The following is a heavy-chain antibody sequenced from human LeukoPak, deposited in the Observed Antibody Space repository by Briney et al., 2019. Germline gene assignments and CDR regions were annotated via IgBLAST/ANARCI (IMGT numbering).Heavy chain of an antibody. V-gene: IGHV1-18*01. Sequence: ASVKVSCKASGYTFTSYGISWVRQAPGQGLEWMGWISAYNGNTNYAQKLQGRVTMTRDTSTSTVYMDLSSLRSDDTAVYYCATEYVRTHYFDWWGQGTLVTVSS. D-gene: IGHD3-16*01. CDR2: ISAYNGNT. J-gene: IGHJ4*02. CDR3: ATEYVRTHYFDW. CDR1: GYTFTSYG.